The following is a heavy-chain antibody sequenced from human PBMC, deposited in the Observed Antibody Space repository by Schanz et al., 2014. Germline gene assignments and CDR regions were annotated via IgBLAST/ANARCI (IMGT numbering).Heavy chain of an antibody. Sequence: QVQLVQSGAEVKKPGASVKVSCKASGYTFTSYYMHWVRQAPGQGLEWMGIINPSGGSTSYAQKFQGRATMTRDTSTSTVYMELSSLRSEDTAGYYCARDGEAAAGCDYWGQGTLVTVSS. V-gene: IGHV1-46*03. J-gene: IGHJ4*02. CDR3: ARDGEAAAGCDY. D-gene: IGHD6-13*01. CDR1: GYTFTSYY. CDR2: INPSGGST.